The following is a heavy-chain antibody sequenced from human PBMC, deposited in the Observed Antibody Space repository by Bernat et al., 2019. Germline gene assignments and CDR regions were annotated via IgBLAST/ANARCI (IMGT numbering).Heavy chain of an antibody. CDR3: AIERTKYTWNPNGLED. D-gene: IGHD1-20*01. CDR1: GFNLSIYA. CDR2: ISYDGNNK. J-gene: IGHJ4*02. V-gene: IGHV3-30*04. Sequence: VQLVESGGGVVQPGKSLRLSCAHSGFNLSIYAMYWVRQAPGKGLEWVALISYDGNNKNYADSVKGRFTISRDNSSNTLYLQMNNLKAEDTAVYYCAIERTKYTWNPNGLEDWGQGTLVTVTS.